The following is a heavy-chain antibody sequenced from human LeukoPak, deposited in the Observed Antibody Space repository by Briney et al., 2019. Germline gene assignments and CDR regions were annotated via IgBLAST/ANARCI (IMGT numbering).Heavy chain of an antibody. J-gene: IGHJ4*02. V-gene: IGHV3-48*02. Sequence: LSGGSLRLSCAASGFTFSSYSMNRVRQAPGKGLEWVSYISSSSSTIYYADSVKGRFTISRDNAKNSLYLQMNSLRDEDTAVYYCARDAVTMVQGVIIKFDYWGQGTLVTVSS. CDR2: ISSSSSTI. CDR1: GFTFSSYS. CDR3: ARDAVTMVQGVIIKFDY. D-gene: IGHD3-10*01.